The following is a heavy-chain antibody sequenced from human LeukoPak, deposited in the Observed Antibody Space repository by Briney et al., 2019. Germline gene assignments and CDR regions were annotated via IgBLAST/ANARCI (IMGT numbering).Heavy chain of an antibody. CDR1: GFTFSSYS. CDR3: ASEAVAGTFDY. V-gene: IGHV3-21*01. D-gene: IGHD6-19*01. Sequence: GGSLRLSCAASGFTFSSYSMNWVRQAPGKGLEWVSSISSRSSYIYYADSVKGRLTISRDNAKNSLYLQMNSLRAEDTAVYYCASEAVAGTFDYWGQGTLVTVSS. J-gene: IGHJ4*02. CDR2: ISSRSSYI.